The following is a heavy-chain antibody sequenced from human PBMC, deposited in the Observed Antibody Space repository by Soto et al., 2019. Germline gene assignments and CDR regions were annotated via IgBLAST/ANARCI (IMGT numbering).Heavy chain of an antibody. CDR2: IYYSGTT. D-gene: IGHD3-10*01. CDR1: GDPFSSGDSY. V-gene: IGHV4-30-4*01. J-gene: IGHJ4*02. CDR3: ARAYGSGRFQFDY. Sequence: QVQLQESGPGLVKPSQTLSLTCTVSGDPFSSGDSYWSWIRQPPGKGLEWIGYIYYSGTTNYNPSLQSRVTISVDTSKNQFSRKVTSVTAADTAVYYCARAYGSGRFQFDYWGQGTLITVSS.